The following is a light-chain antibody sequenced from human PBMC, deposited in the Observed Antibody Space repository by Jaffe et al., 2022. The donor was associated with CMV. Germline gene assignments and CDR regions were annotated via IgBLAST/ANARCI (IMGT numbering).Light chain of an antibody. J-gene: IGKJ5*01. CDR2: DTS. V-gene: IGKV3-11*01. CDR1: EGVSAY. CDR3: QVRRSWPPAVT. Sequence: EIVLTQSPATLSLSPGERATLSCRASEGVSAYLAWFQQKPGQAPRLLIYDTSNRATGIPARFSGSGSGTDFTLTISSLEAEDFAVYYCQVRRSWPPAVTFGQGTRLEIK.